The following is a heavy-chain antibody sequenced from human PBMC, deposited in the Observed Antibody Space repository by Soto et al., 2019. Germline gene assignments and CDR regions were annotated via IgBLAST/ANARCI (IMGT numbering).Heavy chain of an antibody. CDR3: AREGLSEMARCAY. J-gene: IGHJ4*02. Sequence: SETLSLTCAVYGGSFSGYYWSWIRQPPGKGLEWIGEINHSGSTNYNPSLKSRVTISVDTSKNQFSLKLSSVTAADTAVYYCAREGLSEMARCAYWGQGTLVTVS. V-gene: IGHV4-34*01. CDR2: INHSGST. D-gene: IGHD5-12*01. CDR1: GGSFSGYY.